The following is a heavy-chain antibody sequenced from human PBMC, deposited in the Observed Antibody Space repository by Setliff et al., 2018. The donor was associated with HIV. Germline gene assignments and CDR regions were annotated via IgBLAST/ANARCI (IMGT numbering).Heavy chain of an antibody. CDR1: GYTFTTYG. CDR3: ASSWSRVPYYGMDV. J-gene: IGHJ6*02. D-gene: IGHD6-13*01. CDR2: ISTYSDET. Sequence: GASVKVSCKPSGYTFTTYGLSWVRQAPGQGLEWMGWISTYSDETSSSQNLLGRVTMTTDTSTSTAYMELSSLRSDDTAVYYCASSWSRVPYYGMDVWGQGTTVTVSS. V-gene: IGHV1-18*01.